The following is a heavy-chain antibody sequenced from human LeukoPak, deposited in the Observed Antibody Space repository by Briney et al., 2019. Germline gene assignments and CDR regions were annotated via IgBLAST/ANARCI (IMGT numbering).Heavy chain of an antibody. Sequence: PGGSLGLSCAASGFTFSSYGMHWVRQAPGKGLEWVAVISYDGSNKYYADSVKGRFTISRDNSKNTLYLQMNSLRAEDTAVYYCARLPIVVITSGGYWGQGTLVTVSS. CDR3: ARLPIVVITSGGY. V-gene: IGHV3-30*03. CDR2: ISYDGSNK. D-gene: IGHD3-22*01. CDR1: GFTFSSYG. J-gene: IGHJ4*02.